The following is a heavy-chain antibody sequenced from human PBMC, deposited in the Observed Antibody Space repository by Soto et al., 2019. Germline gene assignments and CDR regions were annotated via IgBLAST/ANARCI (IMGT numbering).Heavy chain of an antibody. J-gene: IGHJ4*02. CDR1: GFTFSTYW. V-gene: IGHV3-74*01. Sequence: EVQLVESGGGLVQPGGSLRLSCAASGFTFSTYWMHWVRQAPGKGLVWVSRINTDGSSTSYADSVKGRFTISRDNAKNTLYPQMNRLGAEDTAVYYCASDGGWIDYWGQGSLVTVSS. CDR3: ASDGGWIDY. CDR2: INTDGSST. D-gene: IGHD6-19*01.